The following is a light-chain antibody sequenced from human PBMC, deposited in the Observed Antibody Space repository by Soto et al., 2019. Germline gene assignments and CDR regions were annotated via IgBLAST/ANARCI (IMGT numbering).Light chain of an antibody. CDR2: GVS. V-gene: IGKV3-15*01. CDR1: QSVSSS. CDR3: QLFIDGWT. Sequence: EIVMTQSPATLSVSPGERATLSCRASQSVSSSLAWYQQKPGQAPRLLIYGVSTRATGIPARFSGSGSGTEFTLTISSLQSDDFATYYCQLFIDGWTFGQGTKVDIK. J-gene: IGKJ1*01.